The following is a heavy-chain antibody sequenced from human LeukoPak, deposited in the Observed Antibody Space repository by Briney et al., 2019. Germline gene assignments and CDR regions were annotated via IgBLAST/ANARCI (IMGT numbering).Heavy chain of an antibody. CDR1: GFTFSSYS. J-gene: IGHJ4*02. V-gene: IGHV3-21*01. CDR2: ISNSSSYK. D-gene: IGHD2-2*01. Sequence: GGSLRLSCAASGFTFSSYSMSWVRQAPGKGLEWVSSISNSSSYKYYADSVKGRFTISRDNAKNSLFLQMNGLRAEDTAVYYCARGAFRGVGSSNNYLAYWGQGTLVTVAS. CDR3: ARGAFRGVGSSNNYLAY.